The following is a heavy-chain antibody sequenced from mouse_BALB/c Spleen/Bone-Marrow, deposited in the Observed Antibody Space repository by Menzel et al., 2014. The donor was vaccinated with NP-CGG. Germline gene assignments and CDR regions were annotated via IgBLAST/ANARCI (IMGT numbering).Heavy chain of an antibody. V-gene: IGHV2-9*02. Sequence: QVQLKESGPGLVAPSQSLSITCTVSGFSLISYGVHWVRPPPGKGLEWLGVIWAGGSTNYNSALMSRLSISKDNSKSQVFLKMNSLQTDDTAMYYCARSSSPYYYAMDYWGQGTSVTVSS. CDR2: IWAGGST. D-gene: IGHD1-1*01. CDR1: GFSLISYG. CDR3: ARSSSPYYYAMDY. J-gene: IGHJ4*01.